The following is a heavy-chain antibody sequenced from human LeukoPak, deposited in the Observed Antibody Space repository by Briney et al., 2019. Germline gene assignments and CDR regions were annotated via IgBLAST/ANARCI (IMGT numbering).Heavy chain of an antibody. J-gene: IGHJ6*02. V-gene: IGHV3-9*01. CDR3: TKDMSSCGDNLVSYGMDV. D-gene: IGHD4-17*01. Sequence: GGSLRLSCAVSGFTFDDYAMHWVRRAPGKGLEWVSGISWNSGSIGYADSVKGRFTISRDNAKNSLYLQMNSLRAEDTALYYCTKDMSSCGDNLVSYGMDVWGQGTTVTVSS. CDR2: ISWNSGSI. CDR1: GFTFDDYA.